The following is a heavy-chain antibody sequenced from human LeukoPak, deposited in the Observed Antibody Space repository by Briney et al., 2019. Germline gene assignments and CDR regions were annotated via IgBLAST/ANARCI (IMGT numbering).Heavy chain of an antibody. J-gene: IGHJ4*02. V-gene: IGHV3-23*01. D-gene: IGHD4-23*01. CDR1: GFTFDTYW. Sequence: GGSLRLSCATSGFTFDTYWMTWVRQAPGKGLEWVSAISGSGGSTYYADSVKGRFTISRDNSKNTLYLQMNSLRAEDTAVYYCAKNSHFDYWGQGTLVTVSS. CDR3: AKNSHFDY. CDR2: ISGSGGST.